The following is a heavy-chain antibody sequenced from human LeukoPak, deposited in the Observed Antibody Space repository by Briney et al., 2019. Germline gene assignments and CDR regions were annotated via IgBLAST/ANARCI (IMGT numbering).Heavy chain of an antibody. Sequence: GGSLRLSCAASGFTFSSYAMHWVRQAPGKGLEWVAVISYDGSNKYYADSVKGRFTISRDNSKNTLYLQVNSLRAEDTAVYYCARVQHSAFDHWGQGTLVTVSS. CDR2: ISYDGSNK. J-gene: IGHJ4*02. V-gene: IGHV3-30*14. CDR3: ARVQHSAFDH. CDR1: GFTFSSYA.